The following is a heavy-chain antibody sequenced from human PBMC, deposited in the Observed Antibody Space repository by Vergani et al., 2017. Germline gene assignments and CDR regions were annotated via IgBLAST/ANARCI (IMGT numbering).Heavy chain of an antibody. Sequence: QVQLVESGGGVVQPGGSLRLSCAASGFTFSSYGMHWVRQAPGKGLEWVAFIRYDGSNKYYADSVKGRFTISRDNSKNTLYLQMNSLRAEDTAVYYCAKVAAAGTGRYYYYMDVWGKGTTVTVSS. CDR1: GFTFSSYG. V-gene: IGHV3-30*02. CDR2: IRYDGSNK. D-gene: IGHD6-13*01. J-gene: IGHJ6*03. CDR3: AKVAAAGTGRYYYYMDV.